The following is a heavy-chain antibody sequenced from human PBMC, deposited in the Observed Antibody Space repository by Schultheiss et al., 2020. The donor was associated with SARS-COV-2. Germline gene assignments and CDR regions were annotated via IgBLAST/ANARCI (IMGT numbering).Heavy chain of an antibody. V-gene: IGHV5-51*01. J-gene: IGHJ4*02. CDR1: GYSFTSYW. CDR2: IYPGDSDT. CDR3: ARGIERWLVGGYFDY. D-gene: IGHD6-19*01. Sequence: GESLKISCKGSGYSFTSYWIGWVRQMPGKGLEWMGIIYPGDSDTRYSPSFQGQVTISADKSISTAYLQWSSLKASDTAMYYCARGIERWLVGGYFDYWGQGTLVTVSS.